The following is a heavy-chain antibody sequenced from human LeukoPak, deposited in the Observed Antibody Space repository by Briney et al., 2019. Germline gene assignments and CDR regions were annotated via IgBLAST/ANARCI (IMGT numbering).Heavy chain of an antibody. Sequence: SETLSLTCTVSGGSISTSSYCWGWIRQPPGKGLEWIGTIYYTGSTNYSPSLKSRVTISVDTSQNHFSLRLRSLTAADTAVYYCARGRYLTTGGGAAAGFFDYWGQGSLVTVSS. V-gene: IGHV4-39*02. J-gene: IGHJ4*02. D-gene: IGHD6-13*01. CDR3: ARGRYLTTGGGAAAGFFDY. CDR2: IYYTGST. CDR1: GGSISTSSYC.